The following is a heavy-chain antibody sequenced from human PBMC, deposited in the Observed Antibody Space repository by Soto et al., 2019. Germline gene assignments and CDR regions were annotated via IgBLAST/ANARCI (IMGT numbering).Heavy chain of an antibody. V-gene: IGHV1-8*01. Sequence: ASVKVSCKASGYTFTSYDINWVRQATGQGLEGMGWMNPNSGNTGYAQKFQGSVTMTRNTSISTAYMELSSLRSEDTAVYYCARAIGVVITDYYYGMDVWGQGTTVTVSS. CDR3: ARAIGVVITDYYYGMDV. CDR1: GYTFTSYD. D-gene: IGHD3-3*01. CDR2: MNPNSGNT. J-gene: IGHJ6*02.